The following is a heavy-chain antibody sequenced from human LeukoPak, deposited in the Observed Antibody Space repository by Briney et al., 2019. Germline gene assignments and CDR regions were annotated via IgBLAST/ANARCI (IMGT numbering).Heavy chain of an antibody. D-gene: IGHD3-10*01. Sequence: TSETLSLTCSVSGDSISSYYWNWIRQPAGKGLEWIGYIYYSGSTNYNPSLKSRVTISVDTSKNQFSLKLSSVTAADTAVYYCARDGYYYGSGEPYNWFDPWGQGTLVTVSS. J-gene: IGHJ5*02. CDR3: ARDGYYYGSGEPYNWFDP. CDR1: GDSISSYY. V-gene: IGHV4-59*01. CDR2: IYYSGST.